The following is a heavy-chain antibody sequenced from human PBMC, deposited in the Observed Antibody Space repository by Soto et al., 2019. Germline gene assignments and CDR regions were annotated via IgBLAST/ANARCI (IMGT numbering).Heavy chain of an antibody. D-gene: IGHD3-16*01. V-gene: IGHV3-23*01. CDR3: AKVMITNHDMNYAH. J-gene: IGHJ4*02. CDR2: IFHSGETT. Sequence: EVQLLESGGGLVQAGGSLRLSCAASGFTFISYVMSWVRQAPGKGPGWVASIFHSGETTHYADSVKGRFTISRDNSKNTRYLQMSSLRAEDTAIYCCAKVMITNHDMNYAHWGQGALVTVSS. CDR1: GFTFISYV.